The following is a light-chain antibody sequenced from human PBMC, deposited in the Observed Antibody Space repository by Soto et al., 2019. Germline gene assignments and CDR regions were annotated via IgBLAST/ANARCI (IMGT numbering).Light chain of an antibody. V-gene: IGLV4-69*01. CDR1: SEHRSYA. CDR2: VNSDGSH. CDR3: QTWGDGFRV. J-gene: IGLJ3*02. Sequence: QPVLTQSPSASASLGASVKLTCTLSSEHRSYAIAWHQQQPEKGPRYLMKVNSDGSHIKGDGIPDRFSGSSSGAERYLTIASLQSEDGADYYCQTWGDGFRVFGGGTKLTVL.